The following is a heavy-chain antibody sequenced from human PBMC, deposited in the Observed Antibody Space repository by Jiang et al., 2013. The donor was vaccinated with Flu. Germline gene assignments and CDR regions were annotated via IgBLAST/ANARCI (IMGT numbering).Heavy chain of an antibody. CDR3: ARDDGGSYRIDY. D-gene: IGHD1-26*01. J-gene: IGHJ4*02. V-gene: IGHV1-3*01. Sequence: GAEVKKPGASVKVSCKASGYTFTSYAMHWARQAPGQRPEWMGWINGANGNTKYSQKFQGRVTITRDTSASTGYMELSSLRSEDTAVYYCARDDGGSYRIDYWGQGTLVTVSS. CDR2: INGANGNT. CDR1: GYTFTSYA.